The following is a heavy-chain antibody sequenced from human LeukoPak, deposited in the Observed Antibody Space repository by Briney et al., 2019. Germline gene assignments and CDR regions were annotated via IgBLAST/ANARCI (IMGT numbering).Heavy chain of an antibody. D-gene: IGHD2-15*01. CDR3: AREDCSGGSCPNWLDP. J-gene: IGHJ5*02. CDR1: GYTFTGYY. V-gene: IGHV1-2*02. Sequence: ASVKVSCKASGYTFTGYYMHWVRQAPGQGLEWMGWINPNSGGTNRVTMTRDTSISTAYMELSRLRSDDTAVYYCAREDCSGGSCPNWLDPWGQGTLVTVSS. CDR2: INPNSGGT.